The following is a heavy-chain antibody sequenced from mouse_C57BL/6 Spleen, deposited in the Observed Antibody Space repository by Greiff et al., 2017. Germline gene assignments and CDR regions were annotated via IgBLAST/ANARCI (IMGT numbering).Heavy chain of an antibody. CDR3: ARRDYGSSYPYYFDD. CDR2: IDPSDSDT. D-gene: IGHD1-1*01. CDR1: GYTFTSYW. V-gene: IGHV1-50*01. Sequence: VQLQQPGAELVKPGASVKLSCKASGYTFTSYWMQWVKQRPGQGLEWIGEIDPSDSDTNYNQKFKGKATLTVDTSSSTAYMQLSSLTSEDSAVYYCARRDYGSSYPYYFDDWGQGTTLTVSS. J-gene: IGHJ2*01.